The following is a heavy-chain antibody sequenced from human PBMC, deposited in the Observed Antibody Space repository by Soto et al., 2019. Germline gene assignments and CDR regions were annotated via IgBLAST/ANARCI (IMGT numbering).Heavy chain of an antibody. V-gene: IGHV3-23*01. Sequence: GGSLRLSCAASGFTFSSYAMSWVRQAPGKGLEWVSAISGSGGSTYYADSVKGRFTISRDNSKNTLYLQMNSLRAEDTAVYYCAKDLDYDFWSGYSHDGYYYGMDVWGQGTTVTVSS. CDR2: ISGSGGST. CDR1: GFTFSSYA. D-gene: IGHD3-3*01. CDR3: AKDLDYDFWSGYSHDGYYYGMDV. J-gene: IGHJ6*02.